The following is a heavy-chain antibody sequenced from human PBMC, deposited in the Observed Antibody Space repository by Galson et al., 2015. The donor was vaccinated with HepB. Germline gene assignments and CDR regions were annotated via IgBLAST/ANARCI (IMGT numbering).Heavy chain of an antibody. V-gene: IGHV3-74*01. D-gene: IGHD3-9*01. Sequence: SLRLSCAASGFTFSTYWMHWVRQAPGKGLVWVSRISSDGSSTSSADSVKGRFTISRDNAKNMLYLQMNGLRAEDTAVYHCARVMRFSRAYGMDVWGQGTTVTVSS. J-gene: IGHJ6*02. CDR3: ARVMRFSRAYGMDV. CDR2: ISSDGSST. CDR1: GFTFSTYW.